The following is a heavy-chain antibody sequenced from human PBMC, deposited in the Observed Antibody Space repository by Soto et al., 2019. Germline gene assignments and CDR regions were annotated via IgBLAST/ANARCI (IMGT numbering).Heavy chain of an antibody. D-gene: IGHD2-8*01. Sequence: ASEKVSCKASGYSFTGYHIHWVRQAPGQGLEWLGRINPKSGGTSTAQKFQGWVTMTTDTSISTASMELTRLTSDDTAIYYCARGDSTDCSNGVCSFFYNHDMDVWGQGTTVTVSS. V-gene: IGHV1-2*04. J-gene: IGHJ6*02. CDR1: GYSFTGYH. CDR2: INPKSGGT. CDR3: ARGDSTDCSNGVCSFFYNHDMDV.